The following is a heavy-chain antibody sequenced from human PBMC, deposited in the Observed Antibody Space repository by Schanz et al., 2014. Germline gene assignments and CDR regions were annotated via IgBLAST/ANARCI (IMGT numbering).Heavy chain of an antibody. J-gene: IGHJ3*02. Sequence: EVQLVESGGGLVQPGRSLRLSCAASGFTFDDYAMHWVRQAPGKGLEWVSGISWNSGSIGYADSVKGRFTISRDDAKNSLYLQMNSLRAEDTAVYYCARRKHAFDIWGQGTMVTVSS. CDR1: GFTFDDYA. CDR2: ISWNSGSI. V-gene: IGHV3-9*01. CDR3: ARRKHAFDI.